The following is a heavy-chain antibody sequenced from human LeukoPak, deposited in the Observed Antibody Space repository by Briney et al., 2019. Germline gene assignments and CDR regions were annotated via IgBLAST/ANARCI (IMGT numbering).Heavy chain of an antibody. CDR3: ARAGPAALNP. CDR1: GGSISSYY. V-gene: IGHV4-59*12. J-gene: IGHJ5*02. CDR2: IYHSGST. Sequence: SETLSLTCTVSGGSISSYYWSWIRQPPGKGLEWIGYIYHSGSTYYNPSLKSRVTISVDRSKNQFSLKLSSVTAADTAVYYCARAGPAALNPWGQGTLVTVSS. D-gene: IGHD2-2*01.